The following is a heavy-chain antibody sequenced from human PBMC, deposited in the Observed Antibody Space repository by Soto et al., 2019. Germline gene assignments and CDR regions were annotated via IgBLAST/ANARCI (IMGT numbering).Heavy chain of an antibody. J-gene: IGHJ6*02. D-gene: IGHD4-17*01. CDR1: GYTFTSYG. CDR2: ISAYNGNT. CDR3: ARETVTTGWYYYGMDV. Sequence: QVQLVQSGAEVKKPGASVKVSCKASGYTFTSYGISWVRQAPGQGLEWMGWISAYNGNTNYAQKLQGRVTMTTDTSTSTSYMELRSLRSDDTAVYYCARETVTTGWYYYGMDVWGQGTTVTVSS. V-gene: IGHV1-18*01.